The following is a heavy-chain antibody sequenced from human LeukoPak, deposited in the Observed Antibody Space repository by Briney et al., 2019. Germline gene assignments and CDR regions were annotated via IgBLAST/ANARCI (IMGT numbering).Heavy chain of an antibody. Sequence: ASVKVSCKASGYTFTGYYMHWVRQAPGQGLEWMGWINLNSGGTNYAQNFQDRVTITRDTSINAVYMELNRLTSDDTAVYYCARDLPSTSNWELDYWGQGTLVTVSS. CDR1: GYTFTGYY. D-gene: IGHD7-27*01. CDR2: INLNSGGT. J-gene: IGHJ4*02. CDR3: ARDLPSTSNWELDY. V-gene: IGHV1-2*02.